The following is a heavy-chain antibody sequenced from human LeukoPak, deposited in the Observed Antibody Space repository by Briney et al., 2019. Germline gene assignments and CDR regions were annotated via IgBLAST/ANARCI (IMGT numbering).Heavy chain of an antibody. Sequence: SETPSLTCAVYGGSFRGYYWSWIRQPPGKGLEWIGDINHSGTTNYNPSLKSRVIISIDTSKNQFSLRLTSVTAADTAVYYCAGVLSDDAFDIWGQGTMVTISS. CDR1: GGSFRGYY. CDR2: INHSGTT. V-gene: IGHV4-34*01. CDR3: AGVLSDDAFDI. J-gene: IGHJ3*02. D-gene: IGHD2-8*01.